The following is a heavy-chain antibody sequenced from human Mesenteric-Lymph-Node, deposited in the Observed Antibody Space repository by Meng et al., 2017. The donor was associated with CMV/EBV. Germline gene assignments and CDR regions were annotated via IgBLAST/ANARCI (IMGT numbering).Heavy chain of an antibody. J-gene: IGHJ4*02. Sequence: LSLTCAASGFTFNNYAMSWVRQAPGKGLEWVSGISGSGGNTYYADSVKGRFTISRDNSKNTLYLQMNSLRAEDTAVYYCAKDSRYCTIGTCYSEVIDSWGQGTLVTVSS. CDR2: ISGSGGNT. CDR3: AKDSRYCTIGTCYSEVIDS. D-gene: IGHD2-8*01. V-gene: IGHV3-23*01. CDR1: GFTFNNYA.